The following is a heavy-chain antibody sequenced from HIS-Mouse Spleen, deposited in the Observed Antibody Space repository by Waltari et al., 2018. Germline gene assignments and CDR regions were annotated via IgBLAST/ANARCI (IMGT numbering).Heavy chain of an antibody. J-gene: IGHJ2*01. CDR3: AREIPYSSSWYDWYFDL. Sequence: QLQLQESGPGLVTPSETLSPTCTVSGGSIRSSSYYWGWIRQPPGKGLEWIGSIYSSGSTYYNPSLKSRVTISVDSSKNQFSLKLSSVTAADTAVYYCAREIPYSSSWYDWYFDLWGRGTLVTVSS. CDR1: GGSIRSSSYY. V-gene: IGHV4-39*07. D-gene: IGHD6-13*01. CDR2: IYSSGST.